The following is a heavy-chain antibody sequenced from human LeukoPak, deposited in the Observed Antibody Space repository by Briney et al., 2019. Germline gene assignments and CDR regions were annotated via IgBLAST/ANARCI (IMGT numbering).Heavy chain of an antibody. D-gene: IGHD3-10*01. CDR1: GFTFSSYA. V-gene: IGHV3-23*01. Sequence: PGGSLRLSCAASGFTFSSYAMSWVRQAPRKGLEWVSAVSGSGGSTYYADSVKGRFTISRDNSKNTLYLQMNSLRAESTALYICAKERITMVRGVIVRFDPWGDGTLFTVSP. CDR3: AKERITMVRGVIVRFDP. CDR2: VSGSGGST. J-gene: IGHJ5*02.